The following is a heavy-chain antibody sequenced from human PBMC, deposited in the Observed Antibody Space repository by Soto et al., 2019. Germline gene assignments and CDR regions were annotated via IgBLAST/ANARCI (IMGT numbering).Heavy chain of an antibody. V-gene: IGHV4-39*07. CDR1: GGSISRGSNQ. J-gene: IGHJ5*02. Sequence: SETLSLTCAVAGGSISRGSNQWGWIRQPPGKGLEWIGSVHYSGTTYYNPSVKSRVTISVDTSNNQFSLRLSSVTAADTAVYYCARVPGPWGQGTLVTVSS. CDR3: ARVPGP. CDR2: VHYSGTT.